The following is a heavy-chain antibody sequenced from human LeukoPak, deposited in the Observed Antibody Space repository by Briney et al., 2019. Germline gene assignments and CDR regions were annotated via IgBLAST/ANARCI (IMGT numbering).Heavy chain of an antibody. CDR1: GGSISSSSYY. J-gene: IGHJ4*02. CDR2: IYYSGST. Sequence: PSETLSLTCTVSGGSISSSSYYWGWIRQPPGKGLEWIGSIYYSGSTYYNPSLKSRVTISVDTSKNQFSLKLSSVTAADTAVYYCARQVTVGSFFDYWGQRTLVTVSS. V-gene: IGHV4-39*01. D-gene: IGHD2-21*02. CDR3: ARQVTVGSFFDY.